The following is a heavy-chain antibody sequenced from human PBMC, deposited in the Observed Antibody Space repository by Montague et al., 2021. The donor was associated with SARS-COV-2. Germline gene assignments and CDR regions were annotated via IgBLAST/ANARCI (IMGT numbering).Heavy chain of an antibody. D-gene: IGHD4-17*01. CDR3: ARDDYGEVLYYYYMDV. Sequence: SLRLSCAASGFTFSSYSMNWVRQAPGKGLEWVSSISSSSSYIYYAVSVKGRFTISRDNAKNSLYLQMNSLRAEDTAVYYCARDDYGEVLYYYYMDVWGKGTTVTVSS. J-gene: IGHJ6*03. V-gene: IGHV3-21*01. CDR1: GFTFSSYS. CDR2: ISSSSSYI.